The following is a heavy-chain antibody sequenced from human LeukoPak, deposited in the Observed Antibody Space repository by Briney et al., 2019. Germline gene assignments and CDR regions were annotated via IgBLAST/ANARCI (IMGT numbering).Heavy chain of an antibody. V-gene: IGHV4-59*01. CDR1: GGSISSYY. CDR3: ARETSQKGAHYMDV. J-gene: IGHJ6*03. CDR2: IYYSGST. Sequence: PSETLSLTCTVSGGSISSYYWSWIRQPPGKGLEYIGYIYYSGSTNYNPSLKSRLTISVDTSKNQSSLKLSSVTAADTAVYYCARETSQKGAHYMDVWGKGTTVTISS. D-gene: IGHD3-16*01.